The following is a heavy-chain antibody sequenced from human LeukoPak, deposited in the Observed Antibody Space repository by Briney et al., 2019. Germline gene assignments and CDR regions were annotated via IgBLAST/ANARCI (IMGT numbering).Heavy chain of an antibody. CDR2: ISGSGGST. Sequence: GGSLRLSCAASGFTFSSYAMSWVRQAPGKGLEWVSAISGSGGSTYYADSVKGRFTISRDNSKNTLYLQMNSLRAEDTAVYYCAKERGPYYYDSSGYYDPYYFDYWGQGTLVTVSS. J-gene: IGHJ4*02. D-gene: IGHD3-22*01. V-gene: IGHV3-23*01. CDR3: AKERGPYYYDSSGYYDPYYFDY. CDR1: GFTFSSYA.